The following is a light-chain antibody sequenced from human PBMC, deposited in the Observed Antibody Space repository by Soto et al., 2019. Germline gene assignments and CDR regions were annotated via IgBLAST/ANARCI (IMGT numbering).Light chain of an antibody. CDR2: GAS. J-gene: IGKJ1*01. Sequence: EIVMTQSPATLSVSPGERATLSCRASQSVSSNLAWYQQKPGQAPRLLIYGASTRATGIPARFSGSGSGTEFTLTISGLQSEDFAVYYCQQSNNWPWTFGQGTKVEIK. CDR1: QSVSSN. CDR3: QQSNNWPWT. V-gene: IGKV3-15*01.